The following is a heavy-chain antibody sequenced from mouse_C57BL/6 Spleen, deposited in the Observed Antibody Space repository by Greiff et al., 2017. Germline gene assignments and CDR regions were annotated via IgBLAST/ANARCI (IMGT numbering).Heavy chain of an antibody. V-gene: IGHV1-61*01. CDR1: GYTFTSYW. Sequence: QVQLQQPGAELVRPGSSVKLSCKASGYTFTSYWMDWVKQRPGQGLEWIGNIYPSDSETHYNQKFKDKATLTVYKSSSTAYMQLSSLTSEDSAVYYCARLYYDYGWGQGTTLTVSS. D-gene: IGHD2-4*01. CDR3: ARLYYDYG. CDR2: IYPSDSET. J-gene: IGHJ2*01.